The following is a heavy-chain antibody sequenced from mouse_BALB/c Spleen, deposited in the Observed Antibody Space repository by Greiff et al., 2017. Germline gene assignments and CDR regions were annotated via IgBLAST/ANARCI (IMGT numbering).Heavy chain of an antibody. CDR3: ARSTYYYGYWYFDV. V-gene: IGHV1-77*01. D-gene: IGHD1-1*01. J-gene: IGHJ1*01. CDR1: GYTFTDYV. Sequence: VQLQQSGPELVKPGASVKMSCKASGYTFTDYVISWVKQRTGQGLEWIGEIYPGSGSTYYNEKFKGKATLTADKSSNTAYMQLSSLTSEDSAVYFCARSTYYYGYWYFDVWGAGTTVTVSS. CDR2: IYPGSGST.